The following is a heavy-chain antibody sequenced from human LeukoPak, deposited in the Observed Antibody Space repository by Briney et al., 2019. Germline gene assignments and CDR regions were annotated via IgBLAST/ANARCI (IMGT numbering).Heavy chain of an antibody. D-gene: IGHD6-13*01. CDR1: GFTFNNYG. Sequence: GGSLRLSCAASGFTFNNYGMHWVRQAPGKGLEWVSVIYSGGRTYYADSVKGRFTISRDNSKNTLYLQMNRLRAEDTAAYYCARAGPSSSWHQFDYWGQGTLVTVSS. CDR3: ARAGPSSSWHQFDY. J-gene: IGHJ4*02. V-gene: IGHV3-NL1*01. CDR2: IYSGGRT.